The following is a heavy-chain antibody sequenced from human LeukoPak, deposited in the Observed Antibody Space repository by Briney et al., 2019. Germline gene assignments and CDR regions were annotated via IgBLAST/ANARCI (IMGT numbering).Heavy chain of an antibody. V-gene: IGHV4-39*01. D-gene: IGHD3-9*01. CDR1: GGSISSSSYY. Sequence: SETLSLTCTVSGGSISSSSYYWGWIRQPPGKGLEWIGSIYYSGSTYYNPSLKSRVTISVDTSKYQFSLKLSSVTAADTAVYYCATHPFDILTGYDYWGQGTLVTVSS. CDR2: IYYSGST. J-gene: IGHJ4*02. CDR3: ATHPFDILTGYDY.